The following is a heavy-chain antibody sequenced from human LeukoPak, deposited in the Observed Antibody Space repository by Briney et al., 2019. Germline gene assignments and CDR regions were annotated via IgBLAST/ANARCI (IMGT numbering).Heavy chain of an antibody. CDR2: IKSKTDGGTT. CDR1: GFTFSNAW. V-gene: IGHV3-15*01. D-gene: IGHD1-1*01. CDR3: TTEAATGTAHDY. J-gene: IGHJ4*02. Sequence: PGGSLRLSCAASGFTFSNAWMSWVRQAPGKGLEWVGCIKSKTDGGTTDYAAPVKGRFTISRDDSKNTLYLQMNSLKTEDTAVYYCTTEAATGTAHDYWGQGTLVTVSS.